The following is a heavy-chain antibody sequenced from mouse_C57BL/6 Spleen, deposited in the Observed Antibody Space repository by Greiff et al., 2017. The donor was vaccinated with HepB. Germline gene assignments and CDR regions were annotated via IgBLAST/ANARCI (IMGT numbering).Heavy chain of an antibody. CDR2: IDPSDSYT. CDR1: GYTFTSYW. Sequence: VQLQQPGAELVKPGASVKLSCKASGYTFTSYWMQWVKQRPGQGLEWIGEIDPSDSYTNYNQKFKGKATLTVDTSSSTAYMQLSSLTSEDSAVYYCARADYYGSSYVAWFAYWGQGTLVTVSA. V-gene: IGHV1-50*01. CDR3: ARADYYGSSYVAWFAY. D-gene: IGHD1-1*01. J-gene: IGHJ3*01.